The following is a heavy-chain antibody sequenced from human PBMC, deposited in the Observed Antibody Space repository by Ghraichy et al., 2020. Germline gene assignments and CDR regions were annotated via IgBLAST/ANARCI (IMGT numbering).Heavy chain of an antibody. CDR2: ISSSSSYI. J-gene: IGHJ4*02. CDR1: GFTFSSYS. Sequence: GESLNISCAASGFTFSSYSMNWVRQAPGKGLEWVSSISSSSSYIYYADSVKGRFTISRDNAKNSLYLQMNSLRAEDTAVYYCARDRYYDILTGPHSGDYWGQGTLVTVSS. D-gene: IGHD3-9*01. CDR3: ARDRYYDILTGPHSGDY. V-gene: IGHV3-21*01.